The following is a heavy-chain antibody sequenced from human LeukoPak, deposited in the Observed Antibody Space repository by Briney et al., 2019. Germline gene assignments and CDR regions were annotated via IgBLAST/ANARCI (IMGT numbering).Heavy chain of an antibody. CDR2: INNSGST. CDR1: GGSFSGYY. V-gene: IGHV4-34*01. Sequence: SETLSLTCAVYGGSFSGYYWSWIRQPPGKGLEWIGEINNSGSTNYNPSLKSRVTISVDTSKNQFSLKLSSVTAADTAVYYCARRPYSSSGGWFDPWGQGTLVTVSS. D-gene: IGHD6-6*01. J-gene: IGHJ5*02. CDR3: ARRPYSSSGGWFDP.